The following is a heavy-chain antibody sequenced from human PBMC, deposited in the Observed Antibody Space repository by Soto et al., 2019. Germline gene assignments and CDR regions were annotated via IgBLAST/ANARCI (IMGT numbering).Heavy chain of an antibody. J-gene: IGHJ6*02. D-gene: IGHD3-10*01. CDR2: IWYDGSNK. CDR1: GFTFSSYG. Sequence: QVQLVESGGGVVQPGRSLRHSCAASGFTFSSYGMHWVRQAPGKGLEWVAVIWYDGSNKYYADSVKGRFTISRDNSKNTLYLQMNSLRAEDTAVYYCARDQMVRVYGKDVWGQGTTVTVSS. V-gene: IGHV3-33*01. CDR3: ARDQMVRVYGKDV.